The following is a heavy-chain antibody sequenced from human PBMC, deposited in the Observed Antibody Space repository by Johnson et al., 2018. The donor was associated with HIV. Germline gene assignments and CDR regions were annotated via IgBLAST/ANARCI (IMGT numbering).Heavy chain of an antibody. V-gene: IGHV3-30*02. J-gene: IGHJ3*02. CDR2: IRYDGSNK. D-gene: IGHD2/OR15-2a*01. Sequence: QVQLVESGGGVVQPGGSLRLSCAASGFTFSSYGMHWVRQAPGKGLEWVAFIRYDGSNKYYADSVTGRFTISRDNSKNTLYLQMNSLRAEDTAVYYCAKGSPLSVNDAFDIWGQGTRITVSS. CDR1: GFTFSSYG. CDR3: AKGSPLSVNDAFDI.